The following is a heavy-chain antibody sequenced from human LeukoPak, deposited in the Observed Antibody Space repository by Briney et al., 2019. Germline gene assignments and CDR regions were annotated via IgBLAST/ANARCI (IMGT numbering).Heavy chain of an antibody. CDR1: GFSVSGYW. CDR2: IKQDGSEK. CDR3: AREWQGGIAAAGTRIEGDY. J-gene: IGHJ4*02. V-gene: IGHV3-7*01. D-gene: IGHD6-13*01. Sequence: GGSLRLSCAVSGFSVSGYWMTWVRQAPGKGLKWVANIKQDGSEKNYVDSVKGRFTISRDNAENSLFLQMNSLRVEDTAVYYCAREWQGGIAAAGTRIEGDYWGQGTLVAVSS.